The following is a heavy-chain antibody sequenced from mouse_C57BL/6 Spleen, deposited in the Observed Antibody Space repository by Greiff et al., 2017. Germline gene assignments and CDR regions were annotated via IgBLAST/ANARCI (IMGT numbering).Heavy chain of an antibody. CDR2: IRSKSNNYAT. D-gene: IGHD2-5*01. Sequence: VKLVESGGGLVQPKGSLKLSCAASGFSFNTYAMNWVRQAPGKGLEWVARIRSKSNNYATYYVDSVKDSFTISRDDSESMLYLQMNNLKTEDTAMYYCVRQPTIVAHWYCDVWGTGTTVTGSS. CDR3: VRQPTIVAHWYCDV. J-gene: IGHJ1*03. CDR1: GFSFNTYA. V-gene: IGHV10-1*01.